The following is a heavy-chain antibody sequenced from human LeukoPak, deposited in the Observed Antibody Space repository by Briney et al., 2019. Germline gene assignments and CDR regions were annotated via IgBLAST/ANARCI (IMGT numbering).Heavy chain of an antibody. D-gene: IGHD5-24*01. J-gene: IGHJ4*02. CDR3: ARGRVGYPSLGVRRLGSLDY. CDR1: GGSFSGYY. Sequence: PSETLSLTCAVYGGSFSGYYWSWVRQPPGKGLEWIGEINHSGSTNYNPSLKSRVTISVDTSKNQFSLKLSSVTAAYTAVYYCARGRVGYPSLGVRRLGSLDYWGQGTLVTVSS. V-gene: IGHV4-34*01. CDR2: INHSGST.